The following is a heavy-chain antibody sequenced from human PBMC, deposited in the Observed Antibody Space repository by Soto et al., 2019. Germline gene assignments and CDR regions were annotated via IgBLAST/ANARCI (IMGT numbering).Heavy chain of an antibody. CDR2: IYYSGST. D-gene: IGHD3-10*01. V-gene: IGHV4-31*03. J-gene: IGHJ4*02. Sequence: SETLSLTCTVSGGSISSGGYYWSWIRQHPGKGLEWIGYIYYSGSTYYNPSLKSRVTISVDTSKNQFSLKLSSVTAADTAVYYCAGDENPIGGFDYWGQGTLVTVSS. CDR3: AGDENPIGGFDY. CDR1: GGSISSGGYY.